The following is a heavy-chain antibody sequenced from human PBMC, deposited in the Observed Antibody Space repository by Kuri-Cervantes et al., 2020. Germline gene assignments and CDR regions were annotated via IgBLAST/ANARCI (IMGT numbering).Heavy chain of an antibody. D-gene: IGHD2-21*02. CDR1: GGTFSSYA. CDR2: IIPTFGTA. V-gene: IGHV1-69*05. Sequence: SVKVSCKASGGTFSSYAISWVRQAPGQGLEWMGGIIPTFGTANYAQKFQGRVTITTDESTSTAYMELSSLRSEDTAIYYCARAVYCGGDCYRFDIWGQGTMVTVSS. J-gene: IGHJ3*02. CDR3: ARAVYCGGDCYRFDI.